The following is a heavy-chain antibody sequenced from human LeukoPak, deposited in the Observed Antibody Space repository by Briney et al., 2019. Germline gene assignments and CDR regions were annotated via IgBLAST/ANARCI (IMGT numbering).Heavy chain of an antibody. D-gene: IGHD3-3*01. CDR3: ARDRYEFTY. J-gene: IGHJ4*02. V-gene: IGHV1-18*01. Sequence: ASVKFSCKASGGTFSSDAISWVRQAPGQRLEWMGRINTLDGNTDYAQKFQDRVSMTTDTSTNTAYMELRSLRPDDTAVYYCARDRYEFTYWGQGTLVTVSS. CDR1: GGTFSSDA. CDR2: INTLDGNT.